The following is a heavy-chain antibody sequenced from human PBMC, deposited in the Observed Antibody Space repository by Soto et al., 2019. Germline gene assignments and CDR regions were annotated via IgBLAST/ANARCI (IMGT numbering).Heavy chain of an antibody. CDR2: IYSGGST. V-gene: IGHV3-53*01. D-gene: IGHD3-22*01. Sequence: EVQLVESGGGLIQPGGSLRLSCAASGFTVSSNYRSWVRQAPGKGLEWVSVIYSGGSTYYADSVKGRFTISRDNSKNTLYLQMNSLRGEDTAVYYCARDRVESGYPEYFQHWGQGTLVTVSS. CDR3: ARDRVESGYPEYFQH. J-gene: IGHJ1*01. CDR1: GFTVSSNY.